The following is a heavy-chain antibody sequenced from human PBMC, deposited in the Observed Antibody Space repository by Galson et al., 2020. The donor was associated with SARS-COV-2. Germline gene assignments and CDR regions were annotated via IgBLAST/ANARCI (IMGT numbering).Heavy chain of an antibody. D-gene: IGHD6-19*01. V-gene: IGHV5-51*01. CDR3: ATPGYTSGWTNFDY. J-gene: IGHJ4*02. CDR1: GYSFTSFW. Sequence: GESLKISCKTSGYSFTSFWIGWVRQMPGKGLERMGIIYPGDSDTRYRPSFLGQVTISADKSISTAYLQWSSLRASDTAMYYCATPGYTSGWTNFDYWGQGTLVTVSS. CDR2: IYPGDSDT.